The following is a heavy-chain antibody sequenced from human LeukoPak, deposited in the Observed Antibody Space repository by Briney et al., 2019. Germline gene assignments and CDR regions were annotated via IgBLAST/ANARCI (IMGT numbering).Heavy chain of an antibody. CDR2: IYYSGST. CDR1: GGSISSYY. Sequence: SETLSLTCTVSGGSISSYYWSWIRQPPGKGLEWIGYIYYSGSTNYNPSLKSRVTISVDTSTNQFSLKLSSVPAADTAVYYCARLDCSSTSCYMFDYWGQGTLVTVSS. V-gene: IGHV4-59*08. D-gene: IGHD2-2*02. CDR3: ARLDCSSTSCYMFDY. J-gene: IGHJ4*02.